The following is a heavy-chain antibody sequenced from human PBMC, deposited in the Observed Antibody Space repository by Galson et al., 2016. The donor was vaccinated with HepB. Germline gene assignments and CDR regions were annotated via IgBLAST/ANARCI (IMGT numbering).Heavy chain of an antibody. Sequence: SLRLSCAASGFTFSWYSMHWVHQAPGKGLEWVALISYDGSNKYYADSVKGRFTISRDNSKNTLYLQMNSLRAEDTAVYYCAGGLGAWSLYYFDYWGLGTLVTVSS. CDR2: ISYDGSNK. CDR3: AGGLGAWSLYYFDY. V-gene: IGHV3-30-3*01. J-gene: IGHJ4*02. CDR1: GFTFSWYS. D-gene: IGHD2-21*02.